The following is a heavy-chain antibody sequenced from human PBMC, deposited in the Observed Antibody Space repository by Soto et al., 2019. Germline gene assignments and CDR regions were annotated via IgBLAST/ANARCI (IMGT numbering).Heavy chain of an antibody. Sequence: SETLSLTCTVSGGSISSSSYYWGWIRQPPGKGLEWIGSIYYSGSTYYNPSLKSRVTISVDTSKNQFSLKLSSVTAADTAVYYCARRVGYYDFWSGYSLYYYGMDVWGQGTTVTVSS. CDR2: IYYSGST. CDR3: ARRVGYYDFWSGYSLYYYGMDV. J-gene: IGHJ6*02. V-gene: IGHV4-39*01. D-gene: IGHD3-3*01. CDR1: GGSISSSSYY.